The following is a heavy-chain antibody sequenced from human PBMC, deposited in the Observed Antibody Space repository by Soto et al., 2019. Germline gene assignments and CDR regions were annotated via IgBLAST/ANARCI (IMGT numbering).Heavy chain of an antibody. J-gene: IGHJ4*02. V-gene: IGHV4-34*01. D-gene: IGHD3-22*01. CDR2: INHSGST. CDR3: ARGRRITMIVVVITTYFDS. Sequence: SETLSLTCAVSDGSFRGYYCSWIRQHPGKGLEWIGEINHSGSTNYNPSLKSRVTISVDTSKNQCALKLSSVTAADTAVYYCARGRRITMIVVVITTYFDSWGQGTLVTVSS. CDR1: DGSFRGYY.